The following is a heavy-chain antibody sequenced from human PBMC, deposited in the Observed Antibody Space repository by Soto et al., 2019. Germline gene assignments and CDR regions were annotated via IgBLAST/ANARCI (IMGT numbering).Heavy chain of an antibody. Sequence: ASVKVSCKASGYTFTSYAMHWVRQAPGQRLEWMGWINAGNGNTKYSQKFQGRVTITRDTSASTAYMELSSLRSEDTAVYYCARDSDYYGSGSYYGNFDYWGQGTLVTVSS. D-gene: IGHD3-10*01. CDR2: INAGNGNT. CDR1: GYTFTSYA. J-gene: IGHJ4*02. V-gene: IGHV1-3*01. CDR3: ARDSDYYGSGSYYGNFDY.